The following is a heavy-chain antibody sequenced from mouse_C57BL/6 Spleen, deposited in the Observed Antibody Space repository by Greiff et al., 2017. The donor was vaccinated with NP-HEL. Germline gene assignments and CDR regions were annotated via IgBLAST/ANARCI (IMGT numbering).Heavy chain of an antibody. CDR1: GFSLTSYG. CDR2: IWSGGST. CDR3: ARKGPLYDGYYVRYFDV. V-gene: IGHV2-2*01. D-gene: IGHD2-3*01. Sequence: QVQLQQSGPGLVQPSQSLSITCTVSGFSLTSYGVHWVRQSPGKGLEWLGVIWSGGSTDYNAAFISRLSISKDNSKSPVFFKMNSLQADDTAIYYCARKGPLYDGYYVRYFDVWGTGTTVTVSS. J-gene: IGHJ1*03.